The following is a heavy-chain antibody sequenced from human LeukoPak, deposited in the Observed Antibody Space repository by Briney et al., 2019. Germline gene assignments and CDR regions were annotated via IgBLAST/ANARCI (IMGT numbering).Heavy chain of an antibody. V-gene: IGHV4-59*01. D-gene: IGHD2/OR15-2a*01. CDR1: GGSISSYY. Sequence: EPSETLSLTCTVSGGSISSYYWSWIRQPPGKGLEWIGYIYYSGSTNYNPSLKSRVTISVDTSKNQFSLKLSSVTAADTAVYYCARVRILAFDYWGQGTLVTVSS. J-gene: IGHJ4*02. CDR3: ARVRILAFDY. CDR2: IYYSGST.